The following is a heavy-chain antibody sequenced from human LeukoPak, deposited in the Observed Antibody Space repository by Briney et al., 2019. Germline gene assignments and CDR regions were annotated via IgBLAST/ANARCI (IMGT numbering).Heavy chain of an antibody. Sequence: GGSLRLSCAASGFTFSRDWMNWGRHAPGKGLEWLANIKEDGGEKYYGASVKGRFTMSRDNAKNPLSLKMNSLRAEDTAVYYCARDYDSSGGGCYFGYWGQGTLVTVSS. J-gene: IGHJ4*02. V-gene: IGHV3-7*04. D-gene: IGHD2-15*01. CDR1: GFTFSRDW. CDR3: ARDYDSSGGGCYFGY. CDR2: IKEDGGEK.